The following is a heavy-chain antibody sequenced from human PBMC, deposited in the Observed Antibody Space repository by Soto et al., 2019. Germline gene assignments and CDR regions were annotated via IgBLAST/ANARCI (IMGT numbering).Heavy chain of an antibody. J-gene: IGHJ4*02. CDR3: ARSFRGVSLD. CDR1: GGSFSSYY. CDR2: IKHSGTN. D-gene: IGHD3-10*01. V-gene: IGHV4-34*02. Sequence: QVQLQQWGPGLLKPSETLSLTCSVNGGSFSSYYWSWIRQSPGKGLEWMGEIKHSGTNNLNPSLKSRVTISIDTSENQFSLTLRSVTAADTAIYYCARSFRGVSLDWGQGTLVTVSS.